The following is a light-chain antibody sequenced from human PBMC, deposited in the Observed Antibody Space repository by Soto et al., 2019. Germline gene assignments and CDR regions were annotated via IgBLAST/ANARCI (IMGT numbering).Light chain of an antibody. Sequence: DIQMTQSPSSVSASVGDRVTITCRASQSTASWLAWYQQKPGKAPKFLIYAASSLQSGVPSRFTGSGSGTDFTLIISSLQPEDFATYYCQQASSLPWTFGQGTKVEIK. CDR3: QQASSLPWT. J-gene: IGKJ1*01. CDR1: QSTASW. V-gene: IGKV1D-12*01. CDR2: AAS.